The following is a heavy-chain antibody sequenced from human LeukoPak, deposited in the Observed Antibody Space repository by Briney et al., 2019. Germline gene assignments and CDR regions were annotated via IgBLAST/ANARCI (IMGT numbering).Heavy chain of an antibody. CDR3: ARYDSRGSASTRFDY. CDR1: GYSLGKNYY. J-gene: IGHJ4*02. V-gene: IGHV4-38-2*01. D-gene: IGHD3-16*01. CDR2: IYGTGST. Sequence: SETLSLTCAVSGYSLGKNYYWGWIRQPPGKGLEWIGRIYGTGSTSYNPSLMNRVTMSVDTSKNHFSLKLTSVTAADTAVYYCARYDSRGSASTRFDYWGQGIVVPISS.